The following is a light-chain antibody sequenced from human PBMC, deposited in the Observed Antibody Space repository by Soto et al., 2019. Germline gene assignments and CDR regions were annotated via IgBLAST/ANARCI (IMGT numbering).Light chain of an antibody. J-gene: IGKJ2*01. CDR2: KAS. CDR3: QQYNDASPS. Sequence: DIQMTQSPSTLSASVGDSVTITCRASQSISSWLAWYQQKPGKVPKLLIYKASSLESEVPSRFSGRGSGTEFTLTISSLQTDDFATYSCQQYNDASPSFGQGTTLE. CDR1: QSISSW. V-gene: IGKV1-5*03.